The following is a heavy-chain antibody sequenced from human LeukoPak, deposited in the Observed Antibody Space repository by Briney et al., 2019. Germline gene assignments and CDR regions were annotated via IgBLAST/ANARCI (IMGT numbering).Heavy chain of an antibody. CDR3: ARASSSSRSGRVDC. V-gene: IGHV4-61*02. Sequence: SETLSLTCTVSGGSTSSATYYWNWIRQPAGKGLEWIGRIYTSGSTNYNPSLKSRVTISIDTSKNQFSLKLSSVTAADTAVYFCARASSSSRSGRVDCWGQGTLVTVSS. CDR1: GGSTSSATYY. J-gene: IGHJ4*02. CDR2: IYTSGST. D-gene: IGHD6-13*01.